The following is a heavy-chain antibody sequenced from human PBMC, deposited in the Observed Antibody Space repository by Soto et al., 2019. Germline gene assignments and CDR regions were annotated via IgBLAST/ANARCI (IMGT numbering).Heavy chain of an antibody. CDR3: ARGYCSGGRCYYNWFDP. V-gene: IGHV1-18*01. D-gene: IGHD2-15*01. J-gene: IGHJ5*02. CDR2: ISAYNGNT. Sequence: QVQLVQSGAEVKKPGASVKVSCKASGYTFTSYGISWVRQAPGQGLEWMGWISAYNGNTNYAQKLQGRVTMTTDTSTSTSYMALRSLGSDDTAVYYCARGYCSGGRCYYNWFDPWGQGTLVTVSS. CDR1: GYTFTSYG.